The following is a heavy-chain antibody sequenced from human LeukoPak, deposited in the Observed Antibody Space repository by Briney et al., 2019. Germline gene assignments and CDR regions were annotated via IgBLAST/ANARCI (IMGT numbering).Heavy chain of an antibody. D-gene: IGHD3-9*01. J-gene: IGHJ4*02. CDR3: TTAGERPIRYFDY. CDR1: GYSFSSYD. V-gene: IGHV1-8*01. Sequence: ASVKVSCKASGYSFSSYDINWVRQATGQGPERMGWMNPNSGNTGYAQKFQGRVTMTRNTSINTAYMELSGLISEDTAVYFRTTAGERPIRYFDYWGQGTLVTVSS. CDR2: MNPNSGNT.